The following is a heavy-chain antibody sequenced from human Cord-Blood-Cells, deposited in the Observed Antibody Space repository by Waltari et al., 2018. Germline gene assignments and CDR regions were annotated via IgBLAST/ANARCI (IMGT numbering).Heavy chain of an antibody. CDR2: IYWDDDK. D-gene: IGHD4-17*01. V-gene: IGHV2-5*02. CDR1: GFSLSTSGVG. Sequence: QITLKESGPTLVKPTQTLTLTCTFSGFSLSTSGVGVGWIRQPPGKALEWLALIYWDDDKRYSPSLKSRLTITKDTSKNQVVLTMTNMDPVDTATYYCAHMSARSAWTVTTFGFYYWGQGTLVTVSS. J-gene: IGHJ4*02. CDR3: AHMSARSAWTVTTFGFYY.